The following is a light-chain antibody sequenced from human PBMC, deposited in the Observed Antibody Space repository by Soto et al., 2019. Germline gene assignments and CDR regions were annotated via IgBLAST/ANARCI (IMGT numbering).Light chain of an antibody. CDR3: QSYDSSLSGSV. J-gene: IGLJ2*01. CDR1: SSNIGAGYD. CDR2: GNR. V-gene: IGLV1-40*01. Sequence: QSVVTQPPSVTGAPGQRVTISCTGSSSNIGAGYDVHWYQQLPGTAPKLLIHGNRNRPSGVPDRFSGSKSGTSASLAITGLQAEDVADYYCQSYDSSLSGSVFGGGTKLTVL.